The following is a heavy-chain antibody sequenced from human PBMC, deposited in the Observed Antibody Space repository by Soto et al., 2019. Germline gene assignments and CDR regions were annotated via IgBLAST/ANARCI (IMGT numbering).Heavy chain of an antibody. D-gene: IGHD6-13*01. J-gene: IGHJ6*02. V-gene: IGHV3-30*18. CDR2: ISYDGSNK. CDR3: AKERSIAAAGTIYYYYGMDV. CDR1: GFTFSSYG. Sequence: QVQLVESGGGVVQPGRSLRLSCAASGFTFSSYGMHWVRQAPGKGLEWVAVISYDGSNKYYADSVKGRFTISRDNSKNTLYLQMNSLRAEDTAVYYCAKERSIAAAGTIYYYYGMDVWGQGTTVTVSS.